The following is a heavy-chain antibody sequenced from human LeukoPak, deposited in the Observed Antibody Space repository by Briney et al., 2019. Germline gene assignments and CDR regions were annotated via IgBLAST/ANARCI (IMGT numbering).Heavy chain of an antibody. D-gene: IGHD5-24*01. V-gene: IGHV4-34*01. J-gene: IGHJ2*01. Sequence: PSETLSLTCAVYGGSFSGYYWSWIRQPPGKGLEWIGEINHSGSTNYNPSLKSRVTISVDTSKNQFSLKLSSVTAADTAVYYCARGVGRWLHLRYWYFDLWGRGTPVTVSS. CDR1: GGSFSGYY. CDR3: ARGVGRWLHLRYWYFDL. CDR2: INHSGST.